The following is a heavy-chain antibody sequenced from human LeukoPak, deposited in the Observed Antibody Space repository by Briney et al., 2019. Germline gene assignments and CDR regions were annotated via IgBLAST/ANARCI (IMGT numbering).Heavy chain of an antibody. D-gene: IGHD6-6*01. Sequence: ASVKVSCKASGYTFTGYYMHWVRQAPGQGLEWMGWINPNSGGTNYAQKFQGRVTMTRDTSISTAYMELSRLRSDDTAVYYRARVRQLVSWFDPWGQGTLVTVSS. CDR1: GYTFTGYY. V-gene: IGHV1-2*02. J-gene: IGHJ5*02. CDR2: INPNSGGT. CDR3: ARVRQLVSWFDP.